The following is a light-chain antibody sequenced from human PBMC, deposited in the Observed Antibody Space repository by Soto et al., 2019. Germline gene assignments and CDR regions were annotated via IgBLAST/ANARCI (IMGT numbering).Light chain of an antibody. V-gene: IGLV2-14*03. Sequence: QSVLTQPASVSGSPGQSITISCTGTSSDVGGYNYVSWYQQHPGKVPRLMIYDVSNRPSGVSNRFSGSKSGNTASLTFSGLQAEDEADYYCSSYTSSNTPIFGGGTKVTVL. CDR3: SSYTSSNTPI. J-gene: IGLJ2*01. CDR1: SSDVGGYNY. CDR2: DVS.